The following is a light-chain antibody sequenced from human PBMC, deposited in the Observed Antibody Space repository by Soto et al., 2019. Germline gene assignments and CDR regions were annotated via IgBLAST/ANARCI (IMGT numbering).Light chain of an antibody. CDR2: GAS. Sequence: EIVMTQSPATLSVSPGKRDTLSCRASQSVSSNLAWYQQKPGQAPRLLIYGASTRATGIPARFSGSGSGTEFTLTISSLQSEDFAVDYCQQYNNWPRTFGQGTKVDIK. CDR3: QQYNNWPRT. V-gene: IGKV3-15*01. CDR1: QSVSSN. J-gene: IGKJ1*01.